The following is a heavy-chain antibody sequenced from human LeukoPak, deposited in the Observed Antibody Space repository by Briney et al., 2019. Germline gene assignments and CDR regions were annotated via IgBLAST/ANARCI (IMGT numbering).Heavy chain of an antibody. CDR1: GFTFSSYS. Sequence: GGCLRLSCAASGFTFSSYSMNWVRQAPGKGLEWVSSISSSSSYIYYADSVKGRFTISRDNAKNSLYLQMNSLRAEDTAVYYCARDWAMIVAERDAFDIWGQGTMVTVSS. CDR2: ISSSSSYI. CDR3: ARDWAMIVAERDAFDI. D-gene: IGHD3-22*01. J-gene: IGHJ3*02. V-gene: IGHV3-21*01.